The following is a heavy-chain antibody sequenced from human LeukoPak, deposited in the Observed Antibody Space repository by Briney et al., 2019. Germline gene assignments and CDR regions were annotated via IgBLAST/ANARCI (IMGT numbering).Heavy chain of an antibody. CDR3: AKSYTSGSYVVDY. CDR1: GFIFSDYL. V-gene: IGHV3-23*01. D-gene: IGHD6-25*01. Sequence: GGSLRLSCAASGFIFSDYLMNWVRQAPGKGLEWVSGIGGSVGSAYADSVKGRFTISRDDSKNTLFLQMNGLRAEDTAFYYCAKSYTSGSYVVDYWGQGTLVTVSS. CDR2: IGGSVGSA. J-gene: IGHJ4*02.